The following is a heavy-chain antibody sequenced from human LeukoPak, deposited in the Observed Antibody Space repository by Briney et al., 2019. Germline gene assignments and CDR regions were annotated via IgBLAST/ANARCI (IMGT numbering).Heavy chain of an antibody. V-gene: IGHV4-4*07. CDR1: GGSITDYY. Sequence: SETLSLTCTISGGSITDYYWNWIRQPAGKGLEWIGRFYTTDTTNYNPSLKGRVTMSGDTSKNQFSLNLRSVTAADTAAYFCAREKGVAGFDSWGQGTLVTVSS. J-gene: IGHJ4*02. CDR2: FYTTDTT. CDR3: AREKGVAGFDS. D-gene: IGHD2-15*01.